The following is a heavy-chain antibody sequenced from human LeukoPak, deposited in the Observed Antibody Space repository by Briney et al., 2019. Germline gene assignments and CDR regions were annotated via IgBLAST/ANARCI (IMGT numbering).Heavy chain of an antibody. CDR1: GFTFDDYG. Sequence: PGGSLRLSCAASGFTFDDYGMSWVRQAPGKGLEWVSGINWNGGSTGYADSVKGRFTISRDNAKNSLYLQMNSLRAEDTALYYCARSRPDSSSWYVVGDYWGQGTLVTVSS. CDR3: ARSRPDSSSWYVVGDY. D-gene: IGHD6-13*01. J-gene: IGHJ4*02. V-gene: IGHV3-20*04. CDR2: INWNGGST.